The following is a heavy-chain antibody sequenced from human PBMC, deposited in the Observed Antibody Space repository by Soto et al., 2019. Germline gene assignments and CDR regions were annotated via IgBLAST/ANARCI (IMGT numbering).Heavy chain of an antibody. CDR1: GFTFSSYA. D-gene: IGHD3-3*01. CDR2: ISYDGSNK. V-gene: IGHV3-30*04. Sequence: GSLRLSCAGSGFTFSSYAMHWVHQRRTRLSWVAVISYDGSNKYYADSVKGRFTISRDNSKNTLYLQMNSLRAEDTAVYYCAKDASYYDFWSGSLRAYYYYYGMDVWGQGTTVTVSS. CDR3: AKDASYYDFWSGSLRAYYYYYGMDV. J-gene: IGHJ6*02.